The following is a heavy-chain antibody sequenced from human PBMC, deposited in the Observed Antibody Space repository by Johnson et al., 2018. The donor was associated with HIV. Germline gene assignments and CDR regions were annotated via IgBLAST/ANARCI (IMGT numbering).Heavy chain of an antibody. CDR2: INWNGGST. Sequence: VQLVESWGGLVQPGGSLRLSCAASGFTFDDSGMSWVRQAPGKGLEWVSGINWNGGSTGYADSVKGRFTISRDNAKKSLYLQMNSLRAEDTALYYCATHYYDSSGWYRNVFDIWGQGTMVTVSS. CDR1: GFTFDDSG. D-gene: IGHD3-22*01. V-gene: IGHV3-20*04. CDR3: ATHYYDSSGWYRNVFDI. J-gene: IGHJ3*02.